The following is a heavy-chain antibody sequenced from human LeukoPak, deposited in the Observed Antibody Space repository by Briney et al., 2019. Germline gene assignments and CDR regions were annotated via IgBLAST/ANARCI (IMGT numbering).Heavy chain of an antibody. V-gene: IGHV1-46*01. J-gene: IGHJ4*02. CDR2: INLSGGST. D-gene: IGHD6-13*01. CDR3: ARDEGFYSSSWYGYYFDY. Sequence: ASVKVSCKASGFTFINYYMHWVRQAPGQGLEWLGIINLSGGSTHYPQKFQDRVTMTRDTSTSTVYMELSSLRSEDTAVYYCARDEGFYSSSWYGYYFDYWGQGTLVTVSS. CDR1: GFTFINYY.